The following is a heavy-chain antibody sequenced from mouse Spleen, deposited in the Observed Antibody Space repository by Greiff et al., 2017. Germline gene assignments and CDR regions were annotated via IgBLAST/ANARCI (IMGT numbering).Heavy chain of an antibody. CDR1: GYTFTSYW. J-gene: IGHJ4*01. Sequence: QVQLQQPGAELVKPGASVKLSCKASGYTFTSYWMHWVKQRPGQGLEWIGEINPSNGRTNYNEKFKSKATLTVDKSSSTAYMQLSSLTSEDSAVYYCATDGNGAMDYWGQGTSVTVSS. CDR2: INPSNGRT. V-gene: IGHV1S81*02. CDR3: ATDGNGAMDY.